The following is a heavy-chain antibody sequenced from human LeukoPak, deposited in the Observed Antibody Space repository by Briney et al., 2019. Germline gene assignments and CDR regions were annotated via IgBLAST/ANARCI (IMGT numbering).Heavy chain of an antibody. CDR3: ARGYSSGWQYYFDS. Sequence: GGSLRLSCAASGFTFSSYEMNWVRQAPGKGLEWVSYISSSGSTTYYADSVKGRFTISRDSAKNSLYLQMNSLRAEDTAVYYCARGYSSGWQYYFDSWGQGTLVTVSS. D-gene: IGHD6-19*01. CDR2: ISSSGSTT. CDR1: GFTFSSYE. V-gene: IGHV3-48*03. J-gene: IGHJ4*02.